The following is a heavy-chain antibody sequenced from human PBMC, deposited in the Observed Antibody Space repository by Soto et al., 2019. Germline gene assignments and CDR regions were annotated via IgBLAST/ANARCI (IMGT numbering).Heavy chain of an antibody. J-gene: IGHJ3*02. V-gene: IGHV5-10-1*01. CDR1: GYSLTSYW. Sequence: GESLKISCKGSGYSLTSYWISWVRQMPGKGLEWMGRIDPSDSYTNYSPSFQGHVTISADKSISTAYLQWSSLKASDTAMYYCARPLGYYYDSSGYYDAFDIWGQGTMVTVSS. CDR2: IDPSDSYT. CDR3: ARPLGYYYDSSGYYDAFDI. D-gene: IGHD3-22*01.